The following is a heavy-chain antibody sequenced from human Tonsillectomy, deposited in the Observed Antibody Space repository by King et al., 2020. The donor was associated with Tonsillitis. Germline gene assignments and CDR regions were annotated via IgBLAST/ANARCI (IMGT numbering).Heavy chain of an antibody. Sequence: QLQESGPGLVKPSQTLSLPCTVSGVPISSGNYYWTWIRQPAGEGLEWVGRISVSGRTNYNPSLKSRGTITVDASKNQISLKLRSVTAADTAMYYCARTLAAERLSPMYGSDYLWGSFDAFDIWGQGTLVTVSS. D-gene: IGHD3-16*01. CDR2: ISVSGRT. CDR1: GVPISSGNYY. V-gene: IGHV4-61*02. J-gene: IGHJ3*02. CDR3: ARTLAAERLSPMYGSDYLWGSFDAFDI.